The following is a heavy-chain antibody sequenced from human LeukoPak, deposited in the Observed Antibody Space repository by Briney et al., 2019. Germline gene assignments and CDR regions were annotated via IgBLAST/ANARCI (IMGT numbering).Heavy chain of an antibody. V-gene: IGHV3-23*01. CDR2: ISGSGGYT. Sequence: GGSLRLSCAASGFTFSSYSMSWVRQAPGKGLEWVSGISGSGGYTYYADSVKGRFTISRDNSKNPLYLQMNSLRAEDTAVYYCTTVVNIVPTIGGEIQWLATRDFDNWGQGTLVTVSS. CDR3: TTVVNIVPTIGGEIQWLATRDFDN. CDR1: GFTFSSYS. J-gene: IGHJ4*02. D-gene: IGHD5-12*01.